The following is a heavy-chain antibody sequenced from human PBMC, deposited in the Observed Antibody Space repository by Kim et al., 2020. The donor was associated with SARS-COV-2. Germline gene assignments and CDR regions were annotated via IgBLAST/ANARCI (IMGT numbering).Heavy chain of an antibody. Sequence: NYTPTLKSRVTISVDTSKNQFSRKLTAVTAADTAVYYCARADQWRAFDIWGQGTLVTVSS. D-gene: IGHD6-19*01. J-gene: IGHJ3*02. V-gene: IGHV4-59*01. CDR3: ARADQWRAFDI.